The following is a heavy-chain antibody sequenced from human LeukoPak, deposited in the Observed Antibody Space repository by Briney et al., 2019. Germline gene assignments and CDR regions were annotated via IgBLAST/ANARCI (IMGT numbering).Heavy chain of an antibody. CDR3: TRERSTVTFDY. CDR1: GASISPHY. J-gene: IGHJ4*02. D-gene: IGHD4-17*01. CDR2: VYYNGLT. Sequence: SETLSLTCTVSGASISPHYWTWIRQAPGRGPEWIGYVYYNGLTSYNASLRSRLILSVDTARNQVSLTLTSVTAADTAVYYCTRERSTVTFDYWGQGTLVTVSS. V-gene: IGHV4-59*11.